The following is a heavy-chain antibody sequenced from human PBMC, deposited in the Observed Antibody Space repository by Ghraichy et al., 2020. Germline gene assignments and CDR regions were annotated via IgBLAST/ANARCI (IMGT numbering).Heavy chain of an antibody. CDR3: ITGGCSTIGHFC. J-gene: IGHJ4*02. CDR2: IKSKTDGGTT. Sequence: LSLTCAASGFTFSKAWMSWVRQAPGKGLEWVGRIKSKTDGGTTDYAAPVKGRFSISRDDSKNTLYLQMNSLKTEDTAVYYCITGGCSTIGHFCWGQGTLVTVSS. V-gene: IGHV3-15*01. D-gene: IGHD2-8*01. CDR1: GFTFSKAW.